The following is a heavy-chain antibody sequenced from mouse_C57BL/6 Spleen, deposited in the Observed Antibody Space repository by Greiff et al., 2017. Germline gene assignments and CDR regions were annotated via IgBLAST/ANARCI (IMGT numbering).Heavy chain of an antibody. CDR2: LDPSDSYT. CDR1: GYTFTSYW. D-gene: IGHD1-1*01. V-gene: IGHV1-50*01. CDR3: ARGDYYGSSYLWYFDV. J-gene: IGHJ1*03. Sequence: QVQLQQPGAELVKPGASVKLSCKASGYTFTSYWMQWVKQRPGQGLEWIGELDPSDSYTNYNQKFKGKATLTVDTSSSTAYMQLSSLTSEDSAVYYCARGDYYGSSYLWYFDVWGTGTTVTVSS.